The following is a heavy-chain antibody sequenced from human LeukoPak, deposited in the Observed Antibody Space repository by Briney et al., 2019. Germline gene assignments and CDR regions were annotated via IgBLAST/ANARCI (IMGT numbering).Heavy chain of an antibody. J-gene: IGHJ5*02. Sequence: GSSVKVSCKASGGTFSSYAISWVRQASGQGLEWMGGIIPIFGTANYAQKFQGRVTITTDESTSTAYMELSSLRSEDTAVYYCARDGYCSGGSCYSGWFDPWGQGTLVTVSS. CDR3: ARDGYCSGGSCYSGWFDP. V-gene: IGHV1-69*05. CDR2: IIPIFGTA. D-gene: IGHD2-15*01. CDR1: GGTFSSYA.